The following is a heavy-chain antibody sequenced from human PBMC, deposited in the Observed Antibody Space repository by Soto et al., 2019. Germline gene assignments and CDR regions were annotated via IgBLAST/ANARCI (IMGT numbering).Heavy chain of an antibody. CDR3: AGGMGRYFDI. CDR2: LSASGRT. V-gene: IGHV4-4*07. CDR1: GDSIGNFY. Sequence: SETLSLTCAISGDSIGNFYWSWIRQPAGKGLESLGRLSASGRTNYSPSLQSRVTMSLDRSKSRFSLRLTSVSAADTAVYFCAGGMGRYFDIWGRGTLVTVS. J-gene: IGHJ2*01. D-gene: IGHD2-8*01.